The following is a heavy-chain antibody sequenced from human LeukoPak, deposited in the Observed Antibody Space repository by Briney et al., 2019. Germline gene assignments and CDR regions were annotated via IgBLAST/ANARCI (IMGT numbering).Heavy chain of an antibody. Sequence: GGSLRLSCAASGFTFSSYAMHWVRQAPGKGLEYVSAISSNGGSTYYANSVKGRFTISRDNSKNTLYLQMGSLRAEDMAVYYCARSSGSLLYYEFWSAHPDWFDPWGQGTLVTVSS. J-gene: IGHJ5*02. CDR2: ISSNGGST. V-gene: IGHV3-64*01. CDR3: ARSSGSLLYYEFWSAHPDWFDP. D-gene: IGHD3-3*01. CDR1: GFTFSSYA.